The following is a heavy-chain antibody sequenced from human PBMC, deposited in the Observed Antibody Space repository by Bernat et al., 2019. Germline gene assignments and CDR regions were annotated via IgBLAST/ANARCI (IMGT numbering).Heavy chain of an antibody. CDR3: ARENIGVGAPHSNWNYPDYLDY. CDR1: GGSFSGYY. Sequence: QVQLQQWGAGLLKPSETLSLTCAVYGGSFSGYYWSWIRQPPGKGLEWIGEINHSGSTNYNQSIKSRVTITVDASKNQFYQKLRSVTAAGTAVYYRARENIGVGAPHSNWNYPDYLDYWGQGTLVTVSS. J-gene: IGHJ4*01. D-gene: IGHD1-7*01. V-gene: IGHV4-34*01. CDR2: INHSGST.